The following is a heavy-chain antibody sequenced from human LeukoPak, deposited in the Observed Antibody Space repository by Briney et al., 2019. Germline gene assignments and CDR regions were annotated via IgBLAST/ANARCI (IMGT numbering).Heavy chain of an antibody. CDR1: GGSISSGGYS. Sequence: PSQTLSLTCAVSGGSISSGGYSWSWIRQPPGKGLEWIGYIYHSGSTYYNPSLKSRVTISVDRSKNQFSLKLSSVTAADTAVYYCARANLYCSGGSCYSGNYWYFDLWGRGTLVTVSS. D-gene: IGHD2-15*01. V-gene: IGHV4-30-2*01. CDR3: ARANLYCSGGSCYSGNYWYFDL. CDR2: IYHSGST. J-gene: IGHJ2*01.